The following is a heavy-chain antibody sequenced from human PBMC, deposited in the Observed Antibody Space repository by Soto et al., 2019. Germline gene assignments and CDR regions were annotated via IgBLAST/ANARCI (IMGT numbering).Heavy chain of an antibody. Sequence: EVQLLESGGGLVQPGGSLRLSCAASGFTFNSHAMSWVRQAPGKGLEWVSGIGGGGGSTYYAASVKGRFTISRDNSKNTLYLQMNSLRAEDTAVYYCAKGGAAAGIFDPWGRGALVMVSS. CDR1: GFTFNSHA. D-gene: IGHD6-13*01. V-gene: IGHV3-23*01. CDR3: AKGGAAAGIFDP. CDR2: IGGGGGST. J-gene: IGHJ5*02.